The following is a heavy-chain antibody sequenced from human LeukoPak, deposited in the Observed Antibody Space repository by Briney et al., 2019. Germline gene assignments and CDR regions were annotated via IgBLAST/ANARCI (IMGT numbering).Heavy chain of an antibody. J-gene: IGHJ4*02. CDR1: GGSFSSYA. D-gene: IGHD5-18*01. V-gene: IGHV1-69*01. CDR2: IIPIFGTA. Sequence: SVKVSCKASGGSFSSYAISWLRQAPGQGLDWMGGIIPIFGTANYAQKFQGRVTITADESTSTVYMDLSSLSSEDTAVYYCARDNKMMHTAVPSFDYWGQGTLVTVSS. CDR3: ARDNKMMHTAVPSFDY.